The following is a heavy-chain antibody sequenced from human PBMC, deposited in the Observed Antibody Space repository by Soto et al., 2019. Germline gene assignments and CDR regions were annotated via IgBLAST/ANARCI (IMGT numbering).Heavy chain of an antibody. CDR3: ARKYYYYGMDV. CDR2: INWDSGDI. J-gene: IGHJ6*02. CDR1: GISFDDYA. V-gene: IGHV3-20*04. Sequence: GGSLRLSCVVSGISFDDYAMHWVRQVPGKGLEWVSGINWDSGDIGYADSVKGRFTISRDNAKNSLYLQMNSLRAEDTAVYYCARKYYYYGMDVWGQGTTVTVSS.